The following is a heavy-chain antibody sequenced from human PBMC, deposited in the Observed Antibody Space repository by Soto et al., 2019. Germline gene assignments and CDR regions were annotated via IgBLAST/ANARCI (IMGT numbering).Heavy chain of an antibody. CDR2: IYYSGST. CDR1: GGSISSYY. D-gene: IGHD3-22*01. CDR3: ARGYYYDSSGFQH. V-gene: IGHV4-59*01. Sequence: PSETLSLTCTVSGGSISSYYWSWIRQPPGKGLEWIGYIYYSGSTNYNPSLKSRVTISVDTSKNQFSLKLSSVTAADTAVYYCARGYYYDSSGFQHWGQGTPVTVSS. J-gene: IGHJ1*01.